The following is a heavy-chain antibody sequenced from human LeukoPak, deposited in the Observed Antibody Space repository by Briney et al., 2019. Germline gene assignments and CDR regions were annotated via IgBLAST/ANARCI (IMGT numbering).Heavy chain of an antibody. V-gene: IGHV4-30-4*08. CDR2: IYYRGSS. CDR3: ARALYYYDSSGYYRYYYYMDV. CDR1: GDSIDSGAHY. D-gene: IGHD3-22*01. Sequence: PSETLSLTCTVSGDSIDSGAHYWAWIRQPPGKGLEWIGYIYYRGSSSYNPSLKSRVTISVDTSKNQFSLRLTSVAATDTAVYYCARALYYYDSSGYYRYYYYMDVWGKGTTVTVSS. J-gene: IGHJ6*03.